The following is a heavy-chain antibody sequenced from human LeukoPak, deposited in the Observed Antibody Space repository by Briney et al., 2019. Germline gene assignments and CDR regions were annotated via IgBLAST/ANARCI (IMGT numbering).Heavy chain of an antibody. CDR3: AATIYDILTSDAFDI. J-gene: IGHJ3*02. D-gene: IGHD3-9*01. V-gene: IGHV4-61*02. CDR2: IYTSGST. Sequence: NSSQTLSLTCTVSGGSISSGSYYWSWIRQPAGKGLEWIGRIYTSGSTNYNPSLKSRVTISVDTSKNQFSLKLSSVTAADTAVYYCAATIYDILTSDAFDIWGQGTMVTVSS. CDR1: GGSISSGSYY.